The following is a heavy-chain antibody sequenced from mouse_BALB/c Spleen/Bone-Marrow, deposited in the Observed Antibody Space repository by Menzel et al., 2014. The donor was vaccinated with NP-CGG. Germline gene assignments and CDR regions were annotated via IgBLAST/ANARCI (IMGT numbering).Heavy chain of an antibody. CDR2: ISSGGSYT. CDR1: GFAFSSYD. CDR3: ARPLTGAYFDY. V-gene: IGHV5-9*02. J-gene: IGHJ2*01. D-gene: IGHD4-1*01. Sequence: EVKVIESGGGLVKPGGSLKLSCAASGFAFSSYDMSWVRQTPEKRLEWVATISSGGSYTYYPDSEKGRFTISRDNARNTLYLQMSSLRSEDTALYYCARPLTGAYFDYWGQGTTLTVSS.